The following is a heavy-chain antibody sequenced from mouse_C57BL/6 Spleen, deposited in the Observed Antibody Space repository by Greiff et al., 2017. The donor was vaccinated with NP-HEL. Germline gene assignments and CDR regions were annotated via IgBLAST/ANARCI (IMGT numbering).Heavy chain of an antibody. CDR1: ISLSTSGMGL. Sequence: QVTLNVSGPGILQPSPTLSLACTFSGISLSTSGMGLSWLRKPSGKALEWLVSIWNNDNYYNPSLKSRPTFSKETSDYQVFLKLTSVDTADSATYYGAWRGLLTMVTAGYAMDYWGQGTSVTVSS. CDR3: WRGLLTMVTAGYAMDY. V-gene: IGHV8-2*01. J-gene: IGHJ4*01. CDR2: WNNDNY. D-gene: IGHD2-2*01.